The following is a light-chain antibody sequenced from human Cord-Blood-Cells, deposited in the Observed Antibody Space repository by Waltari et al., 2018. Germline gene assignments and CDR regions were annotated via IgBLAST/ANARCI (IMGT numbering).Light chain of an antibody. Sequence: SALNQPVSVSGSPGQSITTSCTGTISHIGGYNYLPWYQQHPGKATKLMINEVSNRPSGVSNRFFVSKSGNKASLTISGLQAEDEADYYCSSYTSSSTSYVFGTGTKVTVL. V-gene: IGLV2-14*01. CDR1: ISHIGGYNY. J-gene: IGLJ1*01. CDR2: EVS. CDR3: SSYTSSSTSYV.